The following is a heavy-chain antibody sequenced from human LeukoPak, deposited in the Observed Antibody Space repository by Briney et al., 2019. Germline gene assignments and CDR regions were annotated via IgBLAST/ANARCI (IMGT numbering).Heavy chain of an antibody. J-gene: IGHJ4*02. V-gene: IGHV3-48*01. D-gene: IGHD2-15*01. CDR2: ITSGSTTI. CDR1: GFTISTYA. Sequence: GGSLRLSCAASGFTISTYAMSWVRQAPGKGLEWVSYITSGSTTIYYADSVKGRFTISRDNAKNSLYLQMNSLRAEDTAVYYCARGSDVSDYWGQGTLVTVSS. CDR3: ARGSDVSDY.